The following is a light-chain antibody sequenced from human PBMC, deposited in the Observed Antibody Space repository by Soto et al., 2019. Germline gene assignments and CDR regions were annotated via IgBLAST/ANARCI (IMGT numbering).Light chain of an antibody. CDR1: QSISRY. J-gene: IGKJ1*01. Sequence: DIQMTQSPSSLSASVGDRVSITCRASQSISRYLNWYQQKPGKAPNLLIYATSSLQSGAPSRFSGSGSGTDYTLTISSLQLEDFATYYCQTSYNCARTFGRGTKVDIK. CDR2: ATS. V-gene: IGKV1-39*01. CDR3: QTSYNCART.